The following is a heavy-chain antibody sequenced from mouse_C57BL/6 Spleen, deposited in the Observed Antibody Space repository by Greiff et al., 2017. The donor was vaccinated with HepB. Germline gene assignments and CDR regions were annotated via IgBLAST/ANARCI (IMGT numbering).Heavy chain of an antibody. CDR2: ISYDGSN. V-gene: IGHV3-6*01. Sequence: EVKLMESGPGLVKPSQSLSLTCSVTGYSITSGYYWNWIRQFPGNKLEWMGYISYDGSNNYNPSLKNRISITRDTSKNQFFLKLNSVTTEDTATYYCASWDYEFAYWGQGTLVTVSA. D-gene: IGHD2-4*01. CDR3: ASWDYEFAY. J-gene: IGHJ3*01. CDR1: GYSITSGYY.